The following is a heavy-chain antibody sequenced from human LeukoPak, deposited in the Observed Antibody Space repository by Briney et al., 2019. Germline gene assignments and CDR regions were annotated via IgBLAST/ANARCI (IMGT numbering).Heavy chain of an antibody. D-gene: IGHD4-17*01. CDR2: IDWDSDK. CDR3: AWRVTSNSFDY. CDR1: GFSLSTTGMS. Sequence: SGPALVKPTQTLTLTCTFSGFSLSTTGMSVIWLRQPPGKALEWLARIDWDSDKYYSTSLKTRLTISKDTSKNQVVLTMTNMDPVDTATYYCAWRVTSNSFDYWGQGTLVTVSS. J-gene: IGHJ4*02. V-gene: IGHV2-70*11.